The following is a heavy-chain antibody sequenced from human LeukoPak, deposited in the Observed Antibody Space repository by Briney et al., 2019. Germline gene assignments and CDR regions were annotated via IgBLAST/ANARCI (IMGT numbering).Heavy chain of an antibody. CDR2: IKSKTDGGTT. J-gene: IGHJ3*02. D-gene: IGHD6-13*01. Sequence: PGGSLRLSCAASGFTFSNAWMSWVRQAPGKGLEWVGRIKSKTDGGTTDYAAPVKGRFTISRDDSKNTLYLQMNSLTTEDTAVYYCTTDSSSWYVDIWCQGTMVTVSS. CDR3: TTDSSSWYVDI. V-gene: IGHV3-15*01. CDR1: GFTFSNAW.